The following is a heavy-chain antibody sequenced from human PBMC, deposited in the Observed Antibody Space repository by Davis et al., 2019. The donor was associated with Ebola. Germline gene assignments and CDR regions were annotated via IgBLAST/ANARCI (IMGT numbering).Heavy chain of an antibody. J-gene: IGHJ6*04. CDR2: TYYSSKWYN. V-gene: IGHV6-1*01. Sequence: HSQTLSLTCAISGDSVSSGGWNWIRQSPSRGLEWLGRTYYSSKWYNDYAVSVKSRITINPDTAKNQFSLHLNSVTPEDTAVYYCARGWLRSGLDVWGKGTTVTVSP. D-gene: IGHD5-12*01. CDR3: ARGWLRSGLDV. CDR1: GDSVSSGG.